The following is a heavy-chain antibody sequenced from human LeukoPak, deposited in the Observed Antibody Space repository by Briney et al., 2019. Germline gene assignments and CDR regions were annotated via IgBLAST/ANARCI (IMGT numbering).Heavy chain of an antibody. J-gene: IGHJ4*02. CDR3: ARGGGFGSPPGF. Sequence: SETLSLTYTVSGGSISNYYWSWIRQSPEKGLEWIGYIYHSGSANYNPSLTSRVTISVDTSKNQFSLKLASVTAADTAVYYCARGGGFGSPPGFWGQGTLVTVSS. CDR2: IYHSGSA. V-gene: IGHV4-59*01. D-gene: IGHD1-26*01. CDR1: GGSISNYY.